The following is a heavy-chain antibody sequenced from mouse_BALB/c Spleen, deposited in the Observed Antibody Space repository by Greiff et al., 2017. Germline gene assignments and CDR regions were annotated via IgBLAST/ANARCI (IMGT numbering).Heavy chain of an antibody. V-gene: IGHV1-5*01. Sequence: VTLKESGTVLARPGASVKMSCKASGYSFTSYWMHWVKQRPGQGIEWIGAIYPGNSDTSYNQKFKGKAKLTAVTSASTAYMELSSLTNEDSAVYYCTRQDYGSSYAMDYWGQGTSVTVSS. CDR3: TRQDYGSSYAMDY. D-gene: IGHD1-1*01. J-gene: IGHJ4*01. CDR2: IYPGNSDT. CDR1: GYSFTSYW.